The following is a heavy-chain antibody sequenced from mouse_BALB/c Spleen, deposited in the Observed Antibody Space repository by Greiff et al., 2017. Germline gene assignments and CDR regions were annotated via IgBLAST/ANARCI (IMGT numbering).Heavy chain of an antibody. D-gene: IGHD1-2*01. J-gene: IGHJ4*01. CDR3: ARSAASYAMDY. CDR1: GYTFSSYW. V-gene: IGHV1-9*01. Sequence: QVQLQQSGAELMKPGASVKISCKATGYTFSSYWIEWVKQRPGHGLEWIGEILPGNGSTNYNEKFKGKATFTADTSSNTAYMQLSSLTSEDSAVYNCARSAASYAMDYWGQGTSVNVSS. CDR2: ILPGNGST.